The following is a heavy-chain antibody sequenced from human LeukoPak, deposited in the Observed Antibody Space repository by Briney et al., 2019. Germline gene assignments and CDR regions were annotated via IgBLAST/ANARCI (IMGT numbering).Heavy chain of an antibody. V-gene: IGHV1-18*01. J-gene: IGHJ5*02. CDR3: ARDPTFLYLTGYPPEQGWFDP. D-gene: IGHD3-9*01. CDR1: GYTFTSYG. Sequence: GASVKVSCKASGYTFTSYGISWVRQAPGQGLEWMGWISAYNGNTNYAQKLQGRVTITTDTSTSTAYMELRSLRSDDTAVYYCARDPTFLYLTGYPPEQGWFDPWGQGTLVTVSS. CDR2: ISAYNGNT.